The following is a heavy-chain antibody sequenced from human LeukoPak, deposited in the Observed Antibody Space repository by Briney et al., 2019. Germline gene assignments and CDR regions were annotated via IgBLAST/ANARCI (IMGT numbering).Heavy chain of an antibody. CDR2: MNPKSGNR. Sequence: GASVKVSCKASGYTFTNYDINWVRQATGQGLEWMGWMNPKSGNRGYAQKFQGRVTIMRNTSINTAYMELSSLRSEDTAVYYCARGLRSGYSSGWYYFDYWGQGTLVTVSS. V-gene: IGHV1-8*03. CDR1: GYTFTNYD. CDR3: ARGLRSGYSSGWYYFDY. D-gene: IGHD6-19*01. J-gene: IGHJ4*02.